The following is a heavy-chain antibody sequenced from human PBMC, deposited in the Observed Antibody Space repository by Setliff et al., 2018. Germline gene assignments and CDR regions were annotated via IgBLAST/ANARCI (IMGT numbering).Heavy chain of an antibody. V-gene: IGHV4-61*09. CDR3: ARGGGRYHSAS. CDR2: IYTSWST. D-gene: IGHD1-26*01. CDR1: GDSISSRRSY. Sequence: PSETLSLTCTVSGDSISSRRSYWGWFRQPAGKGLEWIGQIYTSWSTNYNPSLKSRVTISLDTSKNQFSLSLSTVTAADTAVYYCARGGGRYHSASWGQGTLVTVSS. J-gene: IGHJ5*02.